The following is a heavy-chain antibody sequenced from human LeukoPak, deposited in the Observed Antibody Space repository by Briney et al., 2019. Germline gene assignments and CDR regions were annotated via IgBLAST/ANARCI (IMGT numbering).Heavy chain of an antibody. CDR1: GFTFSSYS. Sequence: GGSLRLSCAASGFTFSSYSMNWVRQAPGKGLEWVSSISSSSSYIYYADSVKGRFTISRDSAKNSLYLQMNSLRAEDTAVYYCARDEPSGSYNYWGQGTLVTVSS. J-gene: IGHJ4*02. V-gene: IGHV3-21*01. CDR2: ISSSSSYI. CDR3: ARDEPSGSYNY. D-gene: IGHD1-26*01.